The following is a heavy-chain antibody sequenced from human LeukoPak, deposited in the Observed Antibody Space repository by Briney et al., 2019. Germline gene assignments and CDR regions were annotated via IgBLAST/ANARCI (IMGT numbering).Heavy chain of an antibody. CDR1: GYTFTSYA. J-gene: IGHJ4*02. V-gene: IGHV1-3*01. D-gene: IGHD1-26*01. CDR2: INAGNGNT. Sequence: ASVKVSCKASGYTFTSYAMHWARQAPGQRLEWMGWINAGNGNTKYSQKFQGRVTITRDTSASTAYMELSSLRSEDTAVYYCARSRVGATADYVFDYWGQGTLVTVSS. CDR3: ARSRVGATADYVFDY.